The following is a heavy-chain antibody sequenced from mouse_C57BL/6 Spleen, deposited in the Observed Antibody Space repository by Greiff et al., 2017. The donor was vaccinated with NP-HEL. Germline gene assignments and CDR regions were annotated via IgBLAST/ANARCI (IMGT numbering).Heavy chain of an antibody. CDR2: INPNNGGT. Sequence: EVQLQQSGPELVKPGASVKMSCKASGYTFTDYNMHWVKQSHGKSLEWIGYINPNNGGTSYNQKFKGKATLTVNKSSSTAYMELRSLTSEDSAVYYCARWVYYGSSYYFDYWGQGTTLTVSS. D-gene: IGHD1-1*01. V-gene: IGHV1-22*01. CDR3: ARWVYYGSSYYFDY. J-gene: IGHJ2*01. CDR1: GYTFTDYN.